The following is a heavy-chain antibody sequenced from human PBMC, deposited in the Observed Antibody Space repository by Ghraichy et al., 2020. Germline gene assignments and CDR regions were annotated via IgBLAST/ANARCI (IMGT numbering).Heavy chain of an antibody. CDR1: GGTFSSYA. Sequence: SVKVSCKASGGTFSSYAISWVRQAPGQGLEWMGGIIPIFGTANYAQKFQGRVTITADESTSTAYMELSSLRSEDTAVYYCASGGLRFLVLYLVAWGQGTLVTVSS. V-gene: IGHV1-69*13. D-gene: IGHD3-3*01. CDR2: IIPIFGTA. CDR3: ASGGLRFLVLYLVA. J-gene: IGHJ5*02.